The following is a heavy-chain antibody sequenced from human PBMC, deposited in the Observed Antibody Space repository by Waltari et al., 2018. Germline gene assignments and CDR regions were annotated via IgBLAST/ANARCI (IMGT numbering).Heavy chain of an antibody. CDR2: IDHSGST. J-gene: IGHJ4*02. CDR1: GGSISSSNW. Sequence: QVQLQESGPGLVKPSGTLSLTCAVSGGSISSSNWWSWVRQPPGKGLEWIGEIDHSGSTNDNPSPNSLVTISVDKSKNQFSLKLSSVTAADTAVYYGARREEVSSGWCLDYWGQGTLVTVSS. V-gene: IGHV4-4*02. CDR3: ARREEVSSGWCLDY. D-gene: IGHD6-19*01.